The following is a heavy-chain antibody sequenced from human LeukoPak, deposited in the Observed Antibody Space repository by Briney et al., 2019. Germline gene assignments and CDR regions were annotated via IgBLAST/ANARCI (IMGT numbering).Heavy chain of an antibody. Sequence: PSETLSLTCTVSGGSISSYYGSWIRQPAGKGLEWIGRIYTSGSTHYNPSLKSRGTMSVDTSKNQFSLTLSSVTAADTAVYYCASGYPSLPRGPEFDYWGQRTLVTVSS. CDR2: IYTSGST. CDR1: GGSISSYY. D-gene: IGHD3-10*01. V-gene: IGHV4-4*07. CDR3: ASGYPSLPRGPEFDY. J-gene: IGHJ4*02.